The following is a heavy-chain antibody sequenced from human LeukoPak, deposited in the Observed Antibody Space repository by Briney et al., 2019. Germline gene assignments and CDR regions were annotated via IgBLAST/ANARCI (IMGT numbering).Heavy chain of an antibody. V-gene: IGHV1-2*02. CDR3: ARGMYYYDSSGYSLGPGAFDI. D-gene: IGHD3-22*01. CDR1: GYTFTGYY. CDR2: INPNSGGT. J-gene: IGHJ3*02. Sequence: ASVKVSCKASGYTFTGYYMHWVRQAPGQGLEWMGWINPNSGGTNYAQKFQGRVTMTRDTSISTAYMELSRLRSDDTAVYYCARGMYYYDSSGYSLGPGAFDIWGQGTVVTVSS.